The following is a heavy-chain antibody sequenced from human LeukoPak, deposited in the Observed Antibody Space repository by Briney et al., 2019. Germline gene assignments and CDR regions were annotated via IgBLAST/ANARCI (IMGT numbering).Heavy chain of an antibody. J-gene: IGHJ6*04. Sequence: GGSLRLSCAASGFTFSSYSMNWVRQAQGKGPEWVSYINSRSSTIYYADSVKGRFTLSRDNAKNSLYLQMNSLRAEDTAVYYCAELGITMIGGVWGKGTTVTISS. CDR3: AELGITMIGGV. CDR2: INSRSSTI. D-gene: IGHD3-10*02. V-gene: IGHV3-48*04. CDR1: GFTFSSYS.